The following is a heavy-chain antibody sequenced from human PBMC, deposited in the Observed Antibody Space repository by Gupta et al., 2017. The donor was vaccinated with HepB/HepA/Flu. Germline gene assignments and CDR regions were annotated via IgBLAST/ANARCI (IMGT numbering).Heavy chain of an antibody. CDR3: ARFPRNERDYYYYYMDV. Sequence: QVQLVQSGAAVKTPGASVKVSCKASGYTFTGYYMHWVRQAPGQGLEWMGWINPNSGGTNYAQKFQGRVTMTRDTSISTAYMELSRLRSDDTAVYYCARFPRNERDYYYYYMDVWGKGTTVTVSS. CDR2: INPNSGGT. J-gene: IGHJ6*03. CDR1: GYTFTGYY. V-gene: IGHV1-2*02. D-gene: IGHD1-1*01.